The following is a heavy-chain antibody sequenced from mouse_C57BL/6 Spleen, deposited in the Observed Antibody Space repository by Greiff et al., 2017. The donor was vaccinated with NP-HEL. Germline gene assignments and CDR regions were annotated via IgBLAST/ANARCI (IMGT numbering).Heavy chain of an antibody. CDR1: GFSLTSYG. Sequence: VKLMESGPGLVQPSQSLSITCTVSGFSLTSYGVHWVRQSPGKGLEWLGVIWSGGSTDYNAAFISRLSISKDNSKSQVFFKMNSLQADDTAIYYCARNGDYGYDGGFAYWGQGTLVTVSA. CDR3: ARNGDYGYDGGFAY. V-gene: IGHV2-2*01. J-gene: IGHJ3*01. CDR2: IWSGGST. D-gene: IGHD2-2*01.